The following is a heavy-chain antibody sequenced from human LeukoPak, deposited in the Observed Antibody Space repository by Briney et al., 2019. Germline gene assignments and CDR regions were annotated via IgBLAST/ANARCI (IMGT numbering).Heavy chain of an antibody. V-gene: IGHV3-48*02. CDR1: GLTFSSSN. CDR3: ARGGGRSYSDAFDI. D-gene: IGHD1-26*01. Sequence: GGSLRLSCAASGLTFSSSNMHWVRQAPGKGLEWVSFISGSSTATQYADSVKGRLTISRDIGRKALYLQMNSLRDEDTAVYYCARGGGRSYSDAFDIWGQGTVVTVSS. CDR2: ISGSSTAT. J-gene: IGHJ3*02.